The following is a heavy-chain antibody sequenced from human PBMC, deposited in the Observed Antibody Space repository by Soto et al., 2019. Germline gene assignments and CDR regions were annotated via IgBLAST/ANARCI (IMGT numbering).Heavy chain of an antibody. V-gene: IGHV1-69*02. D-gene: IGHD3-22*01. Sequence: QVQLVQSGAEVKKPGSSVKVSCKASGGTFSSYTISWVRQAPGQGLEWMGRIIPILGIANYAQKLQGRVTITADKSTTTAYMELSSLRSEDTAVYYCASQMIATSYYYGMDVWGQGTTVTVSS. J-gene: IGHJ6*02. CDR2: IIPILGIA. CDR1: GGTFSSYT. CDR3: ASQMIATSYYYGMDV.